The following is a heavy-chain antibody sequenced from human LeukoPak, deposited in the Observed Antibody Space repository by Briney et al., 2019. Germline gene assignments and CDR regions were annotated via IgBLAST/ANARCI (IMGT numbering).Heavy chain of an antibody. D-gene: IGHD3-22*01. CDR3: AKADSRIVVVMSSLGY. J-gene: IGHJ4*02. Sequence: GGSLRLSCAASGFTFSSYAMSCVRQAPGKGLAWAPAISGCGGSTYYADSVKGRFTISRDNTKNTLYLQMNSLRAEDTAVYYCAKADSRIVVVMSSLGYWGQGTLVTVSS. CDR2: ISGCGGST. CDR1: GFTFSSYA. V-gene: IGHV3-23*01.